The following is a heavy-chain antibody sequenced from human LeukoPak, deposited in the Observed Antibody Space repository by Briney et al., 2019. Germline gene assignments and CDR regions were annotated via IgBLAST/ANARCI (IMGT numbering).Heavy chain of an antibody. Sequence: ASVKVSCKASGYTFTGYYMHWVRQAPGQGLEWIGRINPNSGGTNYAQKFQGRVTMTRDTSISTAYMELSRLRSDDTAVYYCARWGTMVRGVITPYYYYMDVWGKGTTVTISS. CDR2: INPNSGGT. CDR3: ARWGTMVRGVITPYYYYMDV. J-gene: IGHJ6*03. V-gene: IGHV1-2*06. D-gene: IGHD3-10*01. CDR1: GYTFTGYY.